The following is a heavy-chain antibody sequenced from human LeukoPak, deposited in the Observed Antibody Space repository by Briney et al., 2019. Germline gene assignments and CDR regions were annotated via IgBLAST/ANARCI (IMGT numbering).Heavy chain of an antibody. V-gene: IGHV3-21*01. CDR1: GFTFSSYT. D-gene: IGHD3-22*01. CDR2: ISTSSSYI. Sequence: AGGSLRLSCAASGFTFSSYTMNWVRQAPGKGLEWVSSISTSSSYIYFADSVKGRFTISRDNAKNSLSLQMNSLRADDTAVYYCARGQIYYDGSGFDYWGQGTLVTVSS. J-gene: IGHJ4*02. CDR3: ARGQIYYDGSGFDY.